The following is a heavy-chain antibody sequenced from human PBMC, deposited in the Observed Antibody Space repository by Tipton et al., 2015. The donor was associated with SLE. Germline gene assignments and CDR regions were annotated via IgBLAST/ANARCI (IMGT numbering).Heavy chain of an antibody. D-gene: IGHD3-3*01. CDR3: ARGHDFWSGYND. CDR1: GGSISSSSSYY. V-gene: IGHV4-34*01. CDR2: INHRGST. J-gene: IGHJ4*02. Sequence: TLSLTCAVYGGSISSSSSYYWAWIRQPPGKGVEWIGEINHRGSTNYNQSLKSRVTISVDTSKNQFSLKLRSVTAADTAVYYCARGHDFWSGYNDWGQGTLVTVSS.